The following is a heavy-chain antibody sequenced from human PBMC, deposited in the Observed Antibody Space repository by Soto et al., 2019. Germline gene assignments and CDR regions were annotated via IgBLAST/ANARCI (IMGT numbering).Heavy chain of an antibody. CDR1: GYTFTGYY. V-gene: IGHV1-2*02. J-gene: IGHJ4*02. CDR2: INPDSGAT. D-gene: IGHD1-26*01. Sequence: QVQLVQSGAEVQKPGASVKVSCKASGYTFTGYYMHWVRQAPGQGLEWMGWINPDSGATNYAQKFQGRVTMTRDTSISTDYMEVSSLRSDGKAVYYCARVMDTGNYYGGDYWGQGTLVTVSS. CDR3: ARVMDTGNYYGGDY.